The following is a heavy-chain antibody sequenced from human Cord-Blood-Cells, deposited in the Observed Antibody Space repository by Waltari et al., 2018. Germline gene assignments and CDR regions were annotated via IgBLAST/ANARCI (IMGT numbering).Heavy chain of an antibody. V-gene: IGHV1-2*04. CDR3: ARVGWNDLNWFDP. CDR2: INPNRGGT. J-gene: IGHJ5*02. CDR1: GYTFTGYY. D-gene: IGHD1-1*01. Sequence: QVQLVQSGAEVKKPGASVKVSCKASGYTFTGYYMHWVRQAPGQGLEWMGWINPNRGGTSYAQKFQGWVTMTRDTSISTAYMELSRLRSDDTAVYYCARVGWNDLNWFDPWGQGTLVTVSS.